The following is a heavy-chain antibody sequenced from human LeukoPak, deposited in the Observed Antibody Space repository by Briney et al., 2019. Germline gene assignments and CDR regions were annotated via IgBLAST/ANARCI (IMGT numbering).Heavy chain of an antibody. Sequence: SETLSLTCTVSGGSISSYYWNWIRQPPGKGLEWIGYIYYSGTTNYNPSLKSRVTISVDTSKNQFSLRLTSLTAADTAVYYCARRDSGGYGYFDLWGRGTLVTVSS. J-gene: IGHJ2*01. CDR1: GGSISSYY. V-gene: IGHV4-59*01. D-gene: IGHD6-19*01. CDR3: ARRDSGGYGYFDL. CDR2: IYYSGTT.